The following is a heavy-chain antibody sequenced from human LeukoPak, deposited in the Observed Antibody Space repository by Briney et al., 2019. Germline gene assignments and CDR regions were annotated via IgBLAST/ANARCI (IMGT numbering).Heavy chain of an antibody. V-gene: IGHV3-23*01. CDR2: ISGSGGST. CDR3: AKVTGYCSSTSCTHFDY. J-gene: IGHJ4*02. CDR1: GFTFSSYA. D-gene: IGHD2-2*03. Sequence: PGGSLRLSCAASGFTFSSYAMSWVRQAPGKGLEWVSAISGSGGSTYYADSVKGRFTISRDNSKNTLYLQMNSLRAEDTAVYYCAKVTGYCSSTSCTHFDYWGQGTLVTVSS.